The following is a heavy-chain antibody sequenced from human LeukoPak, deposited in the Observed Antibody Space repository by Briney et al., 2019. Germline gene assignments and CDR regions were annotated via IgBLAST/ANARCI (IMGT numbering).Heavy chain of an antibody. CDR3: ARARWNDVFDY. D-gene: IGHD1-1*01. Sequence: GGSLRLSCAASGFTFSSYAMSWVRQAPGKGLEWVANIKQDGSEKYYVDSVKGRFTISRDNAKNSLYLQMNSLRAEDTAVYYCARARWNDVFDYWGQGTLVTVSS. CDR2: IKQDGSEK. CDR1: GFTFSSYA. V-gene: IGHV3-7*01. J-gene: IGHJ4*02.